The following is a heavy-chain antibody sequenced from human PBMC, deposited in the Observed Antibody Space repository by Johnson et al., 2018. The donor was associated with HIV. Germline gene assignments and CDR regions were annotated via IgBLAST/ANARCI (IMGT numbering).Heavy chain of an antibody. V-gene: IGHV3-20*04. Sequence: VQLVESGGGVVRPGGSLRLSCAASGFTFDDYGMSWVRQAPGKGLEWVSGINWNSGSIGYADSVKGRFTISRDNAKNSLYLQMNSLRAEDTALYYCAKDIGYGDRPDAFDIWGQGTMVTVSS. CDR2: INWNSGSI. J-gene: IGHJ3*02. CDR3: AKDIGYGDRPDAFDI. CDR1: GFTFDDYG. D-gene: IGHD4-17*01.